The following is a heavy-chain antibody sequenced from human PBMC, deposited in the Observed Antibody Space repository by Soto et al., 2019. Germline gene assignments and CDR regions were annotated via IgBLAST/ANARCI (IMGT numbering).Heavy chain of an antibody. D-gene: IGHD6-13*01. CDR2: IYHSGST. Sequence: SETLSLTCAVSGGSISSGGYAWGWIRQPPGKGLEWIGYIYHSGSTYYNPSLKSRVTISVDRSKNQFSLKLSSVTAADTAVYYCARDRGIAAAGTLLRYYYRMAVWGQGTTVTLSS. CDR1: GGSISSGGYA. J-gene: IGHJ6*02. CDR3: ARDRGIAAAGTLLRYYYRMAV. V-gene: IGHV4-30-2*01.